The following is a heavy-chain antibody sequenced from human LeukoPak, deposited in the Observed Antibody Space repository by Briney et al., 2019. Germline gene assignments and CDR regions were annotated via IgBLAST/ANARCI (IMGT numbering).Heavy chain of an antibody. CDR3: ARRGFGVTMVRGTKDPDFDY. J-gene: IGHJ4*02. V-gene: IGHV4-34*01. CDR1: GGSFSGYY. D-gene: IGHD3-10*01. CDR2: INHSGST. Sequence: PSETLSLTCAVYGGSFSGYYWSWIRQPSGKGLEWIGEINHSGSTNYNPSLKSRVTISVDTSKNQFSLKLSSVTAADTAVYYCARRGFGVTMVRGTKDPDFDYWGQGTLVTVSS.